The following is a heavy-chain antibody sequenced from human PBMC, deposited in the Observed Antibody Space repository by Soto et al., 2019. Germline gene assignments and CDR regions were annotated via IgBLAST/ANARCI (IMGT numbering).Heavy chain of an antibody. D-gene: IGHD6-19*01. Sequence: QVQLVQSGAEVKKPGASVKVSCKASGYTFTSYGISWVRQAPGQGLEWMGWISAYNGNTNYAQKLQGRVTMTTDTSTSTAYMELRSLRSDDTAVYYCARGVNEQWLPVYYYYYYYMDVWGKGTTVTVSS. CDR1: GYTFTSYG. J-gene: IGHJ6*03. CDR2: ISAYNGNT. CDR3: ARGVNEQWLPVYYYYYYYMDV. V-gene: IGHV1-18*01.